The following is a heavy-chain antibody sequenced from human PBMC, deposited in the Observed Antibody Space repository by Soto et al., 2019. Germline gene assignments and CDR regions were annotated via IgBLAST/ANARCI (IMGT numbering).Heavy chain of an antibody. D-gene: IGHD6-13*01. J-gene: IGHJ3*02. V-gene: IGHV3-21*01. CDR2: ISSSSSYI. CDR3: ARVRYSSSWYELDAFDI. CDR1: GFTFSSYS. Sequence: GGSLRLSCAASGFTFSSYSMNWVRQAPGKGLEWVSSISSSSSYIYYADSVKGRFTISRDNAKNSLYLQMNSLRAEDTAVYYCARVRYSSSWYELDAFDIWGQGTMVTVSS.